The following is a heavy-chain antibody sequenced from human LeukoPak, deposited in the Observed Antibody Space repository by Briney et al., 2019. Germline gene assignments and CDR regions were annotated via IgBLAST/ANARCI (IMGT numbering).Heavy chain of an antibody. J-gene: IGHJ5*02. CDR1: SYTFTNYV. CDR3: ARGGNYFRFDP. CDR2: ISAYNGNT. V-gene: IGHV1-18*01. D-gene: IGHD1-26*01. Sequence: ASVKVSCKASSYTFTNYVISWVRQAPGQGLEWMGWISAYNGNTNYAQKLQGRVTMTTDTSTATAYMELRSLRSDDTAAYYCARGGNYFRFDPWGQGTLVTVSS.